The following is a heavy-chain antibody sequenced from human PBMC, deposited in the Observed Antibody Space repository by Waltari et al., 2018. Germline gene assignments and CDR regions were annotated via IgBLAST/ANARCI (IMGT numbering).Heavy chain of an antibody. J-gene: IGHJ2*01. CDR1: GFSVNSHY. D-gene: IGHD3-16*01. Sequence: EVQLVESGGGLIQPGGSLRTSCAASGFSVNSHYVSGVRQAPGKGLDLVSLIYSGGTTYYSDSVKGRFTISRDNSKNTLYLQMNNLRAEDTAVYYCARVGDPLKWYFDLWGRGTLVTVSS. CDR3: ARVGDPLKWYFDL. V-gene: IGHV3-53*01. CDR2: IYSGGTT.